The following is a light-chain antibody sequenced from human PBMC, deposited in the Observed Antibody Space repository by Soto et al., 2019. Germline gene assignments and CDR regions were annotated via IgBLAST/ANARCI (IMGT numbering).Light chain of an antibody. V-gene: IGLV2-14*01. CDR2: DVS. CDR3: KSYTRSITYV. CDR1: SNDVGAYNY. J-gene: IGLJ1*01. Sequence: QLVLTQPASVSGSPGQSITISCTGTSNDVGAYNYVSWYQQYPGKAPKLIIYDVSNRPSGVSSRFSGSKSGNTASLTISGIQAEDEADYYCKSYTRSITYVFGSGTKVTVL.